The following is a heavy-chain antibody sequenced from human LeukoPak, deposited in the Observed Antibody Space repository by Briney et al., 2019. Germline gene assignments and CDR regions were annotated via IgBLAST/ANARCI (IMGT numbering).Heavy chain of an antibody. CDR1: GGSISSGGYY. J-gene: IGHJ4*02. CDR2: IYYSGST. D-gene: IGHD6-19*01. V-gene: IGHV4-31*03. CDR3: ARVTPSGWYFFDY. Sequence: SETLSLTCTVSGGSISSGGYYWSWIRQHPGEGPEWIGYIYYSGSTYYNPSLKSRVTISVDTSKNQFSLKLSSVTAADTAVYYCARVTPSGWYFFDYWGQGTLVTVSS.